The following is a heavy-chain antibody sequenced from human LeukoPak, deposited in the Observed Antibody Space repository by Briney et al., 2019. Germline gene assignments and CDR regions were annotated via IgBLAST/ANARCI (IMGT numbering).Heavy chain of an antibody. CDR3: ARSPYYDFWSGYHYYFDY. J-gene: IGHJ4*02. D-gene: IGHD3-3*01. CDR2: INHSGST. V-gene: IGHV4-34*01. CDR1: GGSFSGYY. Sequence: SETLSLTCAVYGGSFSGYYWSWIRQPPGKGLEWIGEINHSGSTNYNPSLKSRVTISVDTSKNQFSLKLSSVTAADTAVYYCARSPYYDFWSGYHYYFDYWGQGTLVTVSS.